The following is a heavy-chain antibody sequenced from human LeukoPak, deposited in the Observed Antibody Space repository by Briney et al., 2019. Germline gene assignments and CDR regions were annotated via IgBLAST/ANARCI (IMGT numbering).Heavy chain of an antibody. CDR2: IWYDGSNK. CDR1: GFTFSSYG. D-gene: IGHD3-9*01. J-gene: IGHJ5*02. CDR3: ARDGVRYFDWFNWFDP. V-gene: IGHV3-33*01. Sequence: GGSLRLSCAASGFTFSSYGMHWVRQAPGKGLEWVAVIWYDGSNKYYADSVKGRFTISRDNSKNTLYLQMNSLRAEDTAVYYCARDGVRYFDWFNWFDPRGQGTLVTVSS.